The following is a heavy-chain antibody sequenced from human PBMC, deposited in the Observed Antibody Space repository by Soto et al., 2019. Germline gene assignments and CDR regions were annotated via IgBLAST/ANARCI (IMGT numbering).Heavy chain of an antibody. CDR3: ARVDVLRFLEWLI. J-gene: IGHJ4*02. D-gene: IGHD3-3*01. V-gene: IGHV1-18*04. Sequence: ASVNVSCKHSGYTFTNYCISWVRQAPGQGLEWMGWISAYNGNTNYAQNLQGRVTMTTDTSTSTAYMELRSLRSDDTAVYYCARVDVLRFLEWLIWGQGTLVTVSS. CDR2: ISAYNGNT. CDR1: GYTFTNYC.